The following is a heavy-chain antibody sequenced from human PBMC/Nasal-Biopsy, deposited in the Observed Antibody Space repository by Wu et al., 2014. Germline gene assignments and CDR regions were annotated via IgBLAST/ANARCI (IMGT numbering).Heavy chain of an antibody. Sequence: LRLSCAVSGITFSDYYMTWIRQVPGKGLEWVAYITTSGGSTEYADSVRGRFTISRDNMKNSLYLQMNSLRADDTALYYCATGYDWYPDYWGQGTQVTV. D-gene: IGHD3-9*01. V-gene: IGHV3-11*03. J-gene: IGHJ4*02. CDR2: ITTSGGST. CDR1: GITFSDYY. CDR3: ATGYDWYPDY.